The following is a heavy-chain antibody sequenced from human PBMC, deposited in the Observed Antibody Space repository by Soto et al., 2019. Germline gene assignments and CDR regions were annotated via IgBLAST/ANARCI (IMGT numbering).Heavy chain of an antibody. V-gene: IGHV4-34*01. D-gene: IGHD3-16*01. CDR1: GGSFSGYY. Sequence: SETLSLTCAVYGGSFSGYYWSWIRQPPGKGLEWIGEINHSGSTNYNPSLKSRVTISVDTSKNQFSLKLSSVTAADTAVYYCATGWVRLVYWGQGTLVTVSS. CDR2: INHSGST. CDR3: ATGWVRLVY. J-gene: IGHJ4*02.